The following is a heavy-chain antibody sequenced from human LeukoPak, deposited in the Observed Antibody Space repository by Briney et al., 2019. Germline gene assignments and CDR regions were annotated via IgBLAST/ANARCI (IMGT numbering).Heavy chain of an antibody. D-gene: IGHD2-15*01. V-gene: IGHV4-39*07. CDR3: ARLAPVVVVAASGGVFLVY. CDR1: GGSISSGSYY. Sequence: PSETLSLTCTVSGGSISSGSYYWGWIRQPPGKGLEWIGSIYYSGSTYYNPSLKSRVTISVDTSKNQFSLKLSSVTAADTAVYYCARLAPVVVVAASGGVFLVYWGQGTLVTVSS. J-gene: IGHJ4*02. CDR2: IYYSGST.